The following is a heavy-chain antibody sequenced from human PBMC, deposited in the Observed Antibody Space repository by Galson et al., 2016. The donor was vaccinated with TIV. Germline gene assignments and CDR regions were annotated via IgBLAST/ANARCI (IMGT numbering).Heavy chain of an antibody. CDR3: ASRSSTGNYLDAFDT. J-gene: IGHJ3*02. D-gene: IGHD6-13*01. CDR1: GYTFRDYA. CDR2: INAGNGNA. V-gene: IGHV1-3*01. Sequence: SVKVSCKASGYTFRDYALHWVRQAPGQRPEWLGWINAGNGNAKLSQRFQDRVTITRDRSASTAYLTLTRLRSEDTAVYFCASRSSTGNYLDAFDTWGQGTAGTVSS.